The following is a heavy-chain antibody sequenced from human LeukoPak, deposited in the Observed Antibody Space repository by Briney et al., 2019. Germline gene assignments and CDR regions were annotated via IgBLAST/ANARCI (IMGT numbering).Heavy chain of an antibody. CDR3: ARGPPWRGFDI. D-gene: IGHD5-24*01. V-gene: IGHV1-69*02. Sequence: ASVKVSCKASGGTFSSYTISWVRQAPGQGLEWMGRIIPILGIANYAQKFQGRVTITADKSTSTAYMELSSLRSEDTAVYYCARGPPWRGFDIWGQGTMVTVSS. CDR1: GGTFSSYT. J-gene: IGHJ3*02. CDR2: IIPILGIA.